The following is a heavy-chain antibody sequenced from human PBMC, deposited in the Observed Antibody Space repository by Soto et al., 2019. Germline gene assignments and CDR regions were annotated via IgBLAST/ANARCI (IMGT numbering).Heavy chain of an antibody. J-gene: IGHJ6*02. CDR3: AKDLPQGSAVYYYYGMDV. Sequence: GGSLRLSCASSVFTFSSYAMSWVRQAPGKGLEWVSAISGSGGSTYYADSVKGRFTISRDNSKSTLYLQMNRLRAEDTAVYYCAKDLPQGSAVYYYYGMDVWGQGTTVTVSS. D-gene: IGHD3-10*01. CDR2: ISGSGGST. V-gene: IGHV3-23*01. CDR1: VFTFSSYA.